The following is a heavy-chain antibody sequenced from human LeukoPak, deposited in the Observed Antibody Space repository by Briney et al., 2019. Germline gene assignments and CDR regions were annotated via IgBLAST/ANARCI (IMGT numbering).Heavy chain of an antibody. J-gene: IGHJ5*02. CDR3: ARGRSSYYYDSSGYYRNNWFDP. D-gene: IGHD3-22*01. Sequence: PSETLSLTCAVYGWSFSGYYWSWIRQPPGKGLEWIGEINHSGSTNYNPSLKSRVTISVDTSKNPFSLKRSSVTAADTAVYYCARGRSSYYYDSSGYYRNNWFDPWGQGTLVTVSS. V-gene: IGHV4-34*01. CDR2: INHSGST. CDR1: GWSFSGYY.